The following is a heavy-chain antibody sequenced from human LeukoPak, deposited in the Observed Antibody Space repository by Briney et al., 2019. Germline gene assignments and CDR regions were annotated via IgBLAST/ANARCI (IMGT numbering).Heavy chain of an antibody. CDR2: ISYDGSNK. J-gene: IGHJ4*02. CDR3: AKDREVSAARVYDY. CDR1: GFTFSSYA. Sequence: GGSLRLSCAASGFTFSSYAMHWVRQAPGKGLEWVAVISYDGSNKYYADSVKGRFTISRDNSRNTLYLQMNSLRAEDAAVYYCAKDREVSAARVYDYWGQGTLVTVSS. V-gene: IGHV3-30*04. D-gene: IGHD2-2*01.